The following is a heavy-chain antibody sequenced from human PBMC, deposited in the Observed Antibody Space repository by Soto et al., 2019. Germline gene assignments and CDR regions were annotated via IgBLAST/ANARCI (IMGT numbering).Heavy chain of an antibody. Sequence: QVQLVQSGAEVKKPGALVKVSCKASDYTFTSYGISWVRQAPGQGLEWMGWISAFTGNTKYAQKVQGRVTMTTDTSTRTAYMELRSLRSDDTAVYYCAREGTTIRNYDYYYYGMDVWGQGTTVTVSS. CDR3: AREGTTIRNYDYYYYGMDV. D-gene: IGHD3-10*01. J-gene: IGHJ6*02. CDR1: DYTFTSYG. CDR2: ISAFTGNT. V-gene: IGHV1-18*01.